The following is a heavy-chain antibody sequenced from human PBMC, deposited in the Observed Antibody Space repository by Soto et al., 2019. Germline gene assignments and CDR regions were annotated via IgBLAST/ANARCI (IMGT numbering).Heavy chain of an antibody. CDR1: GGSISSYY. CDR3: ARGGQQLVNGAFDI. CDR2: IYYSGST. Sequence: SETLSLTCTVSGGSISSYYWSWIRQPPGKGLEWIGYIYYSGSTNYNPSLKSRGTISVDTSKNQFSLKLSSVTAADTAVYYCARGGQQLVNGAFDIWGQGTMVTVSS. V-gene: IGHV4-59*01. D-gene: IGHD6-13*01. J-gene: IGHJ3*02.